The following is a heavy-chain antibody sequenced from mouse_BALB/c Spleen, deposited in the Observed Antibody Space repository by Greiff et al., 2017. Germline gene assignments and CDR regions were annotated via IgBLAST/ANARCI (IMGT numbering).Heavy chain of an antibody. CDR3: ARGYRYDVAWFAY. D-gene: IGHD2-14*01. V-gene: IGHV5-4*02. CDR1: GFTFSDYY. Sequence: DVQLQESGGGLVKPGGSLKLSCAASGFTFSDYYMYWVRQTPEKRLEWVATISDGGSYTYYPDSVKGRFTISRDNAKNNLYLQMSSLKSEDTAMYYCARGYRYDVAWFAYWGQGTLVTVSA. CDR2: ISDGGSYT. J-gene: IGHJ3*01.